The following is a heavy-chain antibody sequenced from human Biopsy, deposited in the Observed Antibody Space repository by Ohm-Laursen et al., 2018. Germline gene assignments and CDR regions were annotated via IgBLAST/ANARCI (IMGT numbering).Heavy chain of an antibody. J-gene: IGHJ4*02. Sequence: SLRLSCSASGFILNNYGLSWVRQAPGKGLERVSAIRGSGLTSFYTDSVKGRFTISRDNSKNTLYLQMNSLRADDTAVYYCALAAAQTVTHFDYWGQGTLVTVSS. CDR3: ALAAAQTVTHFDY. V-gene: IGHV3-23*01. CDR1: GFILNNYG. D-gene: IGHD4-17*01. CDR2: IRGSGLTS.